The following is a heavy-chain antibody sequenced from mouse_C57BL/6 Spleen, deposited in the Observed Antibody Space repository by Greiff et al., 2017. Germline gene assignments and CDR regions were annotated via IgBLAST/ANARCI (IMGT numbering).Heavy chain of an antibody. CDR2: IYPNNGGN. CDR1: GYTFTDYY. Sequence: VHVKQSGPELVKPGASVQMSCKASGYTFTDYYMHWVKQSHGKSLEWIGYIYPNNGGNGYNQKFKGKAKLTVDKSSSTAYMEIRSLTSEDSAVYDCARGDYYGSSYVYFDYWGQGTTLTVSS. V-gene: IGHV1-34*01. CDR3: ARGDYYGSSYVYFDY. D-gene: IGHD1-1*01. J-gene: IGHJ2*01.